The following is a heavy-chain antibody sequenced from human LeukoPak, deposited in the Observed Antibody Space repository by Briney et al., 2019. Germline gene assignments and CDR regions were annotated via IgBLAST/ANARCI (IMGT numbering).Heavy chain of an antibody. D-gene: IGHD2-2*01. CDR2: IYHSGST. J-gene: IGHJ5*02. Sequence: SETLSLTCTVSGGSISSSSYYWGWIRQPPGKGLEWIGSIYHSGSTYYNPSLKSRVTISVDTSKNQFSLKLSSVTAADTAVYYCARISFALNWFDPWGQGTLVTVSS. CDR1: GGSISSSSYY. V-gene: IGHV4-39*07. CDR3: ARISFALNWFDP.